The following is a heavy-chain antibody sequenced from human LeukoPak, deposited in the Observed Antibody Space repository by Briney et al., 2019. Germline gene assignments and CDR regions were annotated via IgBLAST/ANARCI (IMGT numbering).Heavy chain of an antibody. CDR3: ARGAEYMDV. J-gene: IGHJ6*03. D-gene: IGHD6-25*01. CDR1: GDTFTSYD. CDR2: MHPNSGNT. Sequence: ASVKLSCTASGDTFTSYDINWVRQATGQGLEWMGWMHPNSGNTGYAQKFQGRVTMTRNTSISTAYMERCRLRSEDTAVYYWARGAEYMDVWGKGTTVTVSS. V-gene: IGHV1-8*01.